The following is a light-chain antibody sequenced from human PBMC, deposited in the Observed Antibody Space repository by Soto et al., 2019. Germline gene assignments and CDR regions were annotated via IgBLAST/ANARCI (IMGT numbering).Light chain of an antibody. V-gene: IGKV1-39*01. CDR1: QSISDY. J-gene: IGKJ3*01. Sequence: DIQMTQSPSSLSASVGDRVAITCRSSQSISDYLNWYQHKPGKALKLVIYGASNLQSGVPPRFSGSGSGSEFTLTLSGLQPDDFAIYFCQQSYSLPLTFGPGTKVDV. CDR2: GAS. CDR3: QQSYSLPLT.